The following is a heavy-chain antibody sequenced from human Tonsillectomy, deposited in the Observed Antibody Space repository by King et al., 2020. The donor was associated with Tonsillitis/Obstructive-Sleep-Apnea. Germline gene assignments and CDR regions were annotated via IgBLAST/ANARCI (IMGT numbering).Heavy chain of an antibody. Sequence: VQLVESGAEVKKPGESLRISCTGSGYRFTSYWISWVRQMPGKGLEWMGRIDPSDSYTKYSPSFQGHVTISAEKSISTAYLQWSSLKAADSAMYYWARAPGREGATLDYWGQGTVVTVSS. V-gene: IGHV5-10-1*03. CDR3: ARAPGREGATLDY. D-gene: IGHD1-26*01. CDR2: IDPSDSYT. J-gene: IGHJ4*02. CDR1: GYRFTSYW.